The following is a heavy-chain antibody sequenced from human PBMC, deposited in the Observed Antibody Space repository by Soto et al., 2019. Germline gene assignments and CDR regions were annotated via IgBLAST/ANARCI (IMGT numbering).Heavy chain of an antibody. Sequence: GGSLRLSCAASGFTFSSYGMHWVRQAPGKGLEWVAVIWYDGSNKYYADSVKGRFTISRDNSKNTLYLQMNSLRAEDTAVYYCARTRPKAARPSGLFTPPLDVWGKGTTVTVSS. V-gene: IGHV3-33*01. CDR1: GFTFSSYG. D-gene: IGHD6-6*01. CDR3: ARTRPKAARPSGLFTPPLDV. CDR2: IWYDGSNK. J-gene: IGHJ6*04.